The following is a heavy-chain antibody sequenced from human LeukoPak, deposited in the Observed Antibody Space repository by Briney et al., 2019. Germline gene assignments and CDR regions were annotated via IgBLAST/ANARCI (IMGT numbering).Heavy chain of an antibody. V-gene: IGHV4-38-2*01. CDR1: GYSISSGYY. D-gene: IGHD6-19*01. CDR3: ARHPDPYSSVDY. CDR2: IYHSGST. Sequence: SETLSLTCAVSGYSISSGYYWGWIRQPPRKGLEWIGSIYHSGSTYYNPSLKSRVTISVDTSKNQFSLKLSSVTAADTAVYYCARHPDPYSSVDYWGQGTLVTVSS. J-gene: IGHJ4*02.